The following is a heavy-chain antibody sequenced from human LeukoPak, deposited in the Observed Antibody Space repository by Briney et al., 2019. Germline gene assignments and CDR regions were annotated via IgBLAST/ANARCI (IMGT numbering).Heavy chain of an antibody. CDR2: IHYSGST. Sequence: SETLSLTCTVSGGSINSYYWSWMRQPPGKGLEWIGYIHYSGSTNYNPSLKGRVTMSVDTSKNQFSLNLSSVTAADTAVYYCARDSVSYYFDYWGQGTLVTVSS. D-gene: IGHD3-10*01. CDR3: ARDSVSYYFDY. V-gene: IGHV4-59*01. J-gene: IGHJ4*02. CDR1: GGSINSYY.